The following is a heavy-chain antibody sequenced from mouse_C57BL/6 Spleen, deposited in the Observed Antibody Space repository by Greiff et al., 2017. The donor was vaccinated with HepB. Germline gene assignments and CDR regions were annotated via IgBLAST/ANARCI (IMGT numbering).Heavy chain of an antibody. Sequence: VQLQQSGAELVRPGASVTLSCKASGYTFTDYEMHWVKQTPVHGLEWIGAIDPETGGTAYNQKFKGKAILTADKSSSTAYMELRSLTSEDSAVYYCTSSYYYGSSYGYWGQGTTLTVSS. CDR1: GYTFTDYE. J-gene: IGHJ2*01. CDR3: TSSYYYGSSYGY. CDR2: IDPETGGT. V-gene: IGHV1-15*01. D-gene: IGHD1-1*01.